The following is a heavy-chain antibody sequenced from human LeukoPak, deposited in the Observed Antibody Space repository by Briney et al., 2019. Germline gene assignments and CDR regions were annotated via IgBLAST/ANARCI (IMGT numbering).Heavy chain of an antibody. Sequence: ASVKVSCKASGYTFTSYGISWVRQAPGQGLGWMGWISAYNGNTNYAQKLQGRVTMTTDTSTSTAYMELRSLRSDDTAVYYCARLGHVGSGGVGPFDYWAREPWSPSPQ. V-gene: IGHV1-18*01. CDR1: GYTFTSYG. D-gene: IGHD1-14*01. CDR3: ARLGHVGSGGVGPFDY. J-gene: IGHJ4*02. CDR2: ISAYNGNT.